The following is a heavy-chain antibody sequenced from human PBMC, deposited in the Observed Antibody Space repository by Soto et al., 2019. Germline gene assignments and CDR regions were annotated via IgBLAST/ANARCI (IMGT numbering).Heavy chain of an antibody. D-gene: IGHD6-19*01. J-gene: IGHJ4*02. Sequence: GGSLRLSCVPSGFTVTGDQMNWVRQAPGKGLEWVSTMYTGGRTFYADSVRGRFTISRDETKSILYLQMDSLRVEDTAVYYCPRGGGGWDSWGQGSLVTVSS. CDR3: PRGGGGWDS. CDR1: GFTVTGDQ. V-gene: IGHV3-53*01. CDR2: MYTGGRT.